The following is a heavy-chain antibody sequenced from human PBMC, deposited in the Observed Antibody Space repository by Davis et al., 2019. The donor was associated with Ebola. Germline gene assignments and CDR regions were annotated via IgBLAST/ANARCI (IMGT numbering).Heavy chain of an antibody. V-gene: IGHV1-2*04. CDR3: ARDSYYYYGSGSYYRKFDY. D-gene: IGHD3-10*01. J-gene: IGHJ4*02. CDR2: INPNSGGT. CDR1: GYTFTGYY. Sequence: AASVKVSCKASGYTFTGYYMHWVRQAPGQGLEWMGWINPNSGGTNYAQKFQGWVTMTTDTSTSTAYMELRSLRSDDTAVYYCARDSYYYYGSGSYYRKFDYWGQGTLVTVSS.